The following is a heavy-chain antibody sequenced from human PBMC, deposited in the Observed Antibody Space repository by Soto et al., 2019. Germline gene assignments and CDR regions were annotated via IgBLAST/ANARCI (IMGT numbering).Heavy chain of an antibody. D-gene: IGHD3-22*01. CDR1: RVSVSSNIYD. V-gene: IGHV4-31*11. Sequence: TLSLTCGVSRVSVSSNIYDWTWIRQHPGKGPEWIGHVYYSGSTYYNPSLKSRVTISLDMSKNQFSLKLTSVSAADTAVYYCARGYDYDSGGYLFDYSGQGTRVTVAS. CDR2: VYYSGST. J-gene: IGHJ4*02. CDR3: ARGYDYDSGGYLFDY.